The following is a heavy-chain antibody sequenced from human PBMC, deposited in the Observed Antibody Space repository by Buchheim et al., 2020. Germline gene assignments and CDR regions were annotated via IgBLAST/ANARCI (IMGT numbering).Heavy chain of an antibody. CDR2: INHSGST. V-gene: IGHV4-34*01. J-gene: IGHJ4*02. CDR1: GGSFSGYY. Sequence: QVQLQQWGAGLLKPSETLSLTCAVYGGSFSGYYWSWIRQPPGKGLEWIGEINHSGSTNYNPSLKSRVTISVDTSKNQFSLKLSSVTAADTAVYYCARIMVVPAATQLIAAAGRSYYFDYWGQGTL. CDR3: ARIMVVPAATQLIAAAGRSYYFDY. D-gene: IGHD6-13*01.